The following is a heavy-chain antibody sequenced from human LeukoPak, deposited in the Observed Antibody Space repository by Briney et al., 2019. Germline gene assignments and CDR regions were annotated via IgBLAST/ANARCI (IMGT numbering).Heavy chain of an antibody. CDR1: GYTFTSYD. Sequence: ASVKVSCKASGYTFTSYDISWVRQAPGQGLEWMGWISAYNGNTNYAQKLQGRVTMTTDTSTSTAYMELRSLRSDDTAVYYCARVGTDYGHNWFDPWGQGTLVTVSS. D-gene: IGHD4-17*01. CDR3: ARVGTDYGHNWFDP. J-gene: IGHJ5*02. V-gene: IGHV1-18*01. CDR2: ISAYNGNT.